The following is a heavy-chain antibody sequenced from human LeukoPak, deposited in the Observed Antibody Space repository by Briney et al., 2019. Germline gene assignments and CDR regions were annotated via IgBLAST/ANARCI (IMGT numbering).Heavy chain of an antibody. CDR3: AREVMEHNQEMGYYYYLDV. V-gene: IGHV3-21*01. D-gene: IGHD1/OR15-1a*01. CDR1: GFTFSNFS. CDR2: ISGTSSYK. Sequence: GGSLRLSCGASGFTFSNFSMNWVRQAPGKGLEWVSSISGTSSYKYYTDSVKGRFTISRDNAKNSLYLQMNSLRAEDTAVYYCAREVMEHNQEMGYYYYLDVWGKGTTVTVSS. J-gene: IGHJ6*03.